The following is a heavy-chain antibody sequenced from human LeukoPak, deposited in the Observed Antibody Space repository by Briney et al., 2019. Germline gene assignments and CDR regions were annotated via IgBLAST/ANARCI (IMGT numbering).Heavy chain of an antibody. CDR2: ISYDGSNK. CDR3: ARELGARLLGLFF. D-gene: IGHD1-26*01. CDR1: GFTFSSYA. Sequence: PGRSLRLSCAASGFTFSSYAMHWVRQAPGKGLEWVAVISYDGSNKYYADSVKGRFTISRDNSKNTLYLQMNSLRAEDTAVYYCARELGARLLGLFFWGQGTLVTVSS. V-gene: IGHV3-30*01. J-gene: IGHJ4*02.